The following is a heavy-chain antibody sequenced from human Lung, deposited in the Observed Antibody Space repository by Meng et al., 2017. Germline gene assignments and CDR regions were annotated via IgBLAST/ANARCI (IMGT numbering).Heavy chain of an antibody. CDR2: IDNTGST. D-gene: IGHD1-26*01. Sequence: QLQLQESGPGLVKPSETLSHSCTVSGGSISSSSYYWGWTRQPPGKGLEWIGSIDNTGSTHYNPSLKSRVSMSVDTSKNQFSLRLNSVTAADTAVYYCVRLDWELLNWFDPWGQGTLVTVSS. J-gene: IGHJ5*02. CDR3: VRLDWELLNWFDP. V-gene: IGHV4-39*01. CDR1: GGSISSSSYY.